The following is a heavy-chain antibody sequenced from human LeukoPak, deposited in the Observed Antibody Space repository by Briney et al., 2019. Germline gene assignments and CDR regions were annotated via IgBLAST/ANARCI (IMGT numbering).Heavy chain of an antibody. D-gene: IGHD2-15*01. V-gene: IGHV1-2*02. Sequence: ASVKVSCKASGYTFTGYYMHWVRQAPGQGLEYMGWINPDSGDTNHAQNFQGRVTLTRDTSISTAYMELSSLRSDDSALYYCAGEYCSGGTCRQGFDYWGQGTLVTVSS. CDR2: INPDSGDT. J-gene: IGHJ4*02. CDR1: GYTFTGYY. CDR3: AGEYCSGGTCRQGFDY.